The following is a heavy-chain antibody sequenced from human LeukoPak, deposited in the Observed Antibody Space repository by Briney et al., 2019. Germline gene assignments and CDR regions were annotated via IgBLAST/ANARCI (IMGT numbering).Heavy chain of an antibody. CDR1: GFTFSNFW. D-gene: IGHD6-19*01. CDR3: ARGTGWYPDY. V-gene: IGHV3-7*01. Sequence: GGSLRLSCAAPGFTFSNFWMNWVRQAPGKGLEWVAHIKDDGGDKNYVDSVKGRFSISRDNAKKSLYLQMNSLTADDTAVYYCARGTGWYPDYWGQGILVTVSS. CDR2: IKDDGGDK. J-gene: IGHJ4*02.